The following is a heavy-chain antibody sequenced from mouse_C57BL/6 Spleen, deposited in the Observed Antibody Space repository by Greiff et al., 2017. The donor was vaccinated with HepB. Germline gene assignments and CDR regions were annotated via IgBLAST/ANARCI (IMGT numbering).Heavy chain of an antibody. D-gene: IGHD1-3*01. J-gene: IGHJ4*01. CDR2: ILPGSGST. CDR1: GYTLTGYW. V-gene: IGHV1-9*01. CDR3: ARGEETCGSSYAMDY. Sequence: VQLQQSGAEPMKPGALVKLSCKATGYTLTGYWLERVKQRPGHGLEWIGEILPGSGSTYYNKKFKSKATYTADTSTNTAYTQLSSLTTEDSAIYDCARGEETCGSSYAMDYWGQGTSVTVSS.